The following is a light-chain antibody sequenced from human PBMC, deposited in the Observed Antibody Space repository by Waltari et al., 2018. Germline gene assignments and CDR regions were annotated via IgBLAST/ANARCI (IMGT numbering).Light chain of an antibody. CDR3: QQFGGSPMYT. Sequence: EVVLTQSPGTLSLSPGERATLSCRAIRIVANTYLVWYQQKFGQAPRLLIYATSSRATDIPERFTGSGSGTDFNLTIDMLEPGDSAVYYCQQFGGSPMYTFGQGTKLEV. J-gene: IGKJ2*01. V-gene: IGKV3-20*01. CDR1: RIVANTY. CDR2: ATS.